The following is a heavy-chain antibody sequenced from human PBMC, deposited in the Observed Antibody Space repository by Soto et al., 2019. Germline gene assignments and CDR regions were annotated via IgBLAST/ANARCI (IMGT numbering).Heavy chain of an antibody. Sequence: PGGSLRLSCAASAVTFTGFGMHWVRQAPGKGLEWVSAIPGSGDSTYYADSVKGRFTVSRDNSKNTLYLQMNSLRAEDTAVYYCAKVFVFTIREGFDYWGLGTLVTVSS. CDR3: AKVFVFTIREGFDY. D-gene: IGHD3-3*01. J-gene: IGHJ4*02. CDR2: IPGSGDST. V-gene: IGHV3-23*01. CDR1: AVTFTGFG.